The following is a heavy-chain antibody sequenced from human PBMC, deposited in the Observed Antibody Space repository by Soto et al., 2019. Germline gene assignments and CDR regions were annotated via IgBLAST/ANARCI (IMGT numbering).Heavy chain of an antibody. Sequence: AGGSLRLSCAASGFTFSSYTMSWVRQAPGKGLEWVSAISGSGGSTYYADSVKGRFTISRDNSQNTLFLQLNSPRAEDTAVYYCAKGEREHYYDSSCFDSWGQGTLVTVSS. J-gene: IGHJ4*02. CDR2: ISGSGGST. V-gene: IGHV3-23*01. CDR1: GFTFSSYT. D-gene: IGHD3-22*01. CDR3: AKGEREHYYDSSCFDS.